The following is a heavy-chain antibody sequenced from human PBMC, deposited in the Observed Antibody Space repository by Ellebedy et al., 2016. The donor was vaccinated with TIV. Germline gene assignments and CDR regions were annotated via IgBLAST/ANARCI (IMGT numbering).Heavy chain of an antibody. CDR3: ARDIEGAKDG. Sequence: PSETLSLTCTVSGGSISSYYWSWIRQPPGKGLEWVSGINWNGGSTGYADSVKGRFTISRDNAKNSLYLQMNSLRAEDTALYHCARDIEGAKDGWGQGTLVTVSS. CDR2: INWNGGST. CDR1: GGSISSYY. D-gene: IGHD1-26*01. J-gene: IGHJ4*02. V-gene: IGHV3-20*01.